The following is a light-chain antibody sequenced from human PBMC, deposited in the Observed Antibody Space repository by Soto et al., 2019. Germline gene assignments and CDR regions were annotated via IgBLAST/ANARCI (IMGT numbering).Light chain of an antibody. J-gene: IGLJ1*01. CDR3: GSYTTSSNYV. CDR1: SSDVDAYNY. V-gene: IGLV2-14*03. Sequence: QSALAQPASVSGSPGQSITISCTGTSSDVDAYNYVSWYQQHPGKVPKLMIYDVNNRPSGISNRFSGSKSGNTASLTISGLQAEDEADYYCGSYTTSSNYVFGTGTKVTV. CDR2: DVN.